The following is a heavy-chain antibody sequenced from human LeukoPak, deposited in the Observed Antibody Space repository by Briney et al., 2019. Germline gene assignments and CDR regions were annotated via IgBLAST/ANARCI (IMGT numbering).Heavy chain of an antibody. D-gene: IGHD3-10*01. CDR3: AKDTYYYGSGSYPPNYYYYGTDV. CDR1: GFTFDDYA. CDR2: ISWNSGSI. V-gene: IGHV3-9*01. Sequence: GRSLRLSCAASGFTFDDYAMHWVRHAPGKGLEWVSGISWNSGSIGYADSVKGRFTISRDNAKNSLYLQMNSLRAEDTALYYCAKDTYYYGSGSYPPNYYYYGTDVWGQGTTVTVSS. J-gene: IGHJ6*02.